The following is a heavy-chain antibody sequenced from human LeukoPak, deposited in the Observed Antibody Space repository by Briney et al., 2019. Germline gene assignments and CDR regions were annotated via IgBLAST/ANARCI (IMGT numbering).Heavy chain of an antibody. V-gene: IGHV3-15*01. CDR2: IISRTSGGAT. CDR1: VLSSSNAW. CDR3: TTYRYSYDVTGYSYFDY. D-gene: IGHD3-22*01. Sequence: PVGSLRLSPTASVLSSSNAWMSSGCPAPRKGVEWVGRIISRTSGGATDYAAPVRGRFTISRDDSQNTLYLQMNSLKTEDTAVYYCTTYRYSYDVTGYSYFDYWGQGIPVTVSS. J-gene: IGHJ4*02.